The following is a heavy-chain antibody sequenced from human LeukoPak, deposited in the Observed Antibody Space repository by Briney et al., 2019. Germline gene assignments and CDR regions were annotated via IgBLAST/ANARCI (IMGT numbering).Heavy chain of an antibody. Sequence: SETLSLTCTVSGGSISSHDWSWIRQPPGKGLEWIGYIHYSGRTDYNPSLNSRVTITVDMSKNQFSLKLTSVIAADTAVYYCTRDSSGYDSGWYFDLWGRGTLVTVSS. CDR1: GGSISSHD. CDR2: IHYSGRT. J-gene: IGHJ2*01. CDR3: TRDSSGYDSGWYFDL. V-gene: IGHV4-59*11. D-gene: IGHD5-12*01.